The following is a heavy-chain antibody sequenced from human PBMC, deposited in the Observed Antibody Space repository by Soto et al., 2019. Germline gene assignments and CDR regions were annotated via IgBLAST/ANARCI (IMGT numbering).Heavy chain of an antibody. CDR1: GGSINSGGYY. CDR2: IYYSGST. Sequence: PSETLSLTCTVSGGSINSGGYYWSWIRQHPGKGLEWIGYIYYSGSTYYNPSLKSRVTISVDTSKNQFSLKLSSVTAADTAVYYCARDLTSYGMDVWGQGTTVTVS. J-gene: IGHJ6*02. V-gene: IGHV4-31*03. CDR3: ARDLTSYGMDV. D-gene: IGHD3-9*01.